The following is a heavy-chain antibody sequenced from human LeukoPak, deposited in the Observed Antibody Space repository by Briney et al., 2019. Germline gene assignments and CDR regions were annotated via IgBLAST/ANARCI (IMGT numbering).Heavy chain of an antibody. D-gene: IGHD5-18*01. J-gene: IGHJ3*02. CDR1: GFTFSSYA. CDR2: ISGSGGST. V-gene: IGHV3-23*01. CDR3: ATTLRRGYSYGLGAFDI. Sequence: PGGSLRLSCAASGFTFSSYAMSWVRQAPGKGLEWVSAISGSGGSTYYADSVKGRFTISGDNSKNTLYLQMNSLRAEDTAVYYCATTLRRGYSYGLGAFDIWGQGTMVTVSS.